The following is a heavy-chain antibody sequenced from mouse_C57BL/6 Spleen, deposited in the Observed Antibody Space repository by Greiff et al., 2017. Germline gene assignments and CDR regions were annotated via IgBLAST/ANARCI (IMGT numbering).Heavy chain of an antibody. CDR2: IHPNSGST. Sequence: VQLQQSGAELVKPGASVKLSCKASGYTFTSYWMHWVKQRPGQGLEWIGMIHPNSGSTNYNEKFKSKATLTVDKSSSTAYMQLSSLTSEDSAVYYCARGIYYDYDPAWFAYWGQGTLVTVSA. CDR3: ARGIYYDYDPAWFAY. CDR1: GYTFTSYW. J-gene: IGHJ3*01. V-gene: IGHV1-64*01. D-gene: IGHD2-4*01.